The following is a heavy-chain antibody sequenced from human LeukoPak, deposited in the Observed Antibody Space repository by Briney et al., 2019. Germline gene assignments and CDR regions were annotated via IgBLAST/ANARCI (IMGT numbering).Heavy chain of an antibody. D-gene: IGHD5-12*01. Sequence: GGSLRLSCAASGFTFSNYAMSWVRQAPGKGLEWVSIISGSGHNTHYADSVKGRFTISRDNSKNTLYLQMKTLRAEDTAIYYCARRGWLINFDYWGQGTLVTVSS. V-gene: IGHV3-23*01. CDR1: GFTFSNYA. CDR2: ISGSGHNT. J-gene: IGHJ4*02. CDR3: ARRGWLINFDY.